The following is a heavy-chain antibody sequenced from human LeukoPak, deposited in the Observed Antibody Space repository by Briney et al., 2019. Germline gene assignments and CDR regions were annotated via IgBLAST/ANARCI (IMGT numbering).Heavy chain of an antibody. V-gene: IGHV3-11*01. CDR2: ISSSGSNM. CDR1: GFIFSDYY. Sequence: PGGALRLSRAASGFIFSDYYMSWIRQAPGTGLEWVSYISSSGSNMYYTDSVKGRVNISRDNAKDSLYLQMNRLRAEDTAVYYCARDPGSGYEEHFDYWGQGTLVTVSS. J-gene: IGHJ4*02. D-gene: IGHD5-12*01. CDR3: ARDPGSGYEEHFDY.